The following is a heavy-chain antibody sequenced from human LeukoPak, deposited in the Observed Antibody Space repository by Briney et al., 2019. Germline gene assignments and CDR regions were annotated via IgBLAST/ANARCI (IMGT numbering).Heavy chain of an antibody. CDR1: GYTFTGYY. D-gene: IGHD5-12*01. J-gene: IGHJ5*02. CDR2: INPNSGGT. Sequence: ASVKVSCKASGYTFTGYYMHWVRQAPGQGLEWMGRINPNSGGTNYAQKFQGRVTMTRDTSISTAYMELSRLRSDDTAAYYCARDRVRIVATIWNWFDPWGQGTLVTVSS. V-gene: IGHV1-2*06. CDR3: ARDRVRIVATIWNWFDP.